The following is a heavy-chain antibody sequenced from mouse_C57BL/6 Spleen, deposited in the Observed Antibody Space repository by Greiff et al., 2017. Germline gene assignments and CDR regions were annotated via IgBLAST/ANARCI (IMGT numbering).Heavy chain of an antibody. CDR1: GYTFTSYG. Sequence: QVQLQQSGAELARPGASVKLSCKASGYTFTSYGISWVKQRTGQGLEWIGEIYPSSGNTYYNEKFKGKATLTADKSSRTAYMELRSLTSEDSAVYFCARSGTGTSGAWFAYWGQGTLVTVSA. CDR3: ARSGTGTSGAWFAY. D-gene: IGHD4-1*01. V-gene: IGHV1-81*01. J-gene: IGHJ3*01. CDR2: IYPSSGNT.